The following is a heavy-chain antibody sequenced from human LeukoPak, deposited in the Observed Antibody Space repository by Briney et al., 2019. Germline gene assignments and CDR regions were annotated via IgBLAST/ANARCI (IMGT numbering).Heavy chain of an antibody. CDR1: GFTFSSYV. CDR2: ISGSGGGT. J-gene: IGHJ4*02. V-gene: IGHV3-23*01. Sequence: GGTLRLSCAASGFTFSSYVMNWVRQAPGTGLGWVSGISGSGGGTYNADSVTGRFTISSVNSNNTFYLQMNSLIAEDTAVHYCSRGGPYHQTVGGALDYWGQGNPVTVSS. CDR3: SRGGPYHQTVGGALDY. D-gene: IGHD1-26*01.